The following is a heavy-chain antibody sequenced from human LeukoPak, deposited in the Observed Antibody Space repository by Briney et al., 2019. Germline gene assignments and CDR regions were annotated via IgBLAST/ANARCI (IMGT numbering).Heavy chain of an antibody. CDR2: ISYDGSNE. D-gene: IGHD5-12*01. CDR3: AKAYGGYESHYYYYDMDV. V-gene: IGHV3-30*18. Sequence: GRSLRLSCAASGFTFSYYGMHWVRQAPGKGLEWVVVISYDGSNEYYADSVKGRFTISRDNSKNTLYLQMNSLRAEDTAVYYCAKAYGGYESHYYYYDMDVWGQGTTVTVSS. J-gene: IGHJ6*02. CDR1: GFTFSYYG.